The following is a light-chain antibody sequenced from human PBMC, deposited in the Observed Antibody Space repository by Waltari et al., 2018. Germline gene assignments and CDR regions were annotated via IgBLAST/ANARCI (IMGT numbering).Light chain of an antibody. J-gene: IGLJ3*02. CDR1: TSDVGGYDF. Sequence: QSALTQPSSVSGSPGQSVTISCTGTTSDVGGYDFVPWYQQHPGKAPKLIIYYVSQRPSGVPDRFSGSKSGNTASLTITGLRDDDEAEYFCCSHGGFDTFWVFGGGTKVIVL. V-gene: IGLV2-11*01. CDR2: YVS. CDR3: CSHGGFDTFWV.